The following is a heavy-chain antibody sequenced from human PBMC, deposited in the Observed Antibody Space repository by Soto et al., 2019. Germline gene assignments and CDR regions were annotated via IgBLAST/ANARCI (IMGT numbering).Heavy chain of an antibody. D-gene: IGHD2-2*01. CDR1: GFTFSTYA. Sequence: EVQLLESGGGLVQPGGSLRLSCAASGFTFSTYAMNWVRQAPGKGLEWVSGISGSGDSTYYADSVKGRFTISRDNSKNTLDVEMNSLRAEDRAVYQCVKAYCGFTSCPSLFAHCYYDMDVWGKGTTVTVSS. V-gene: IGHV3-23*01. J-gene: IGHJ6*03. CDR2: ISGSGDST. CDR3: VKAYCGFTSCPSLFAHCYYDMDV.